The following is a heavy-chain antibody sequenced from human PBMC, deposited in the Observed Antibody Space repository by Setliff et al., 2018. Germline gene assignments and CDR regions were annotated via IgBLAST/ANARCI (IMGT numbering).Heavy chain of an antibody. Sequence: GESLKISCGGSGYTFSDYWIGWVRQMPGKGLEWMGIIYPGDSDTRYSPSFQGQVTFSADKSISTAYLQWSSLKASDTATYYCARVVGADGMGIDYWGQGTVVTVS. V-gene: IGHV5-51*01. CDR3: ARVVGADGMGIDY. D-gene: IGHD2-15*01. CDR2: IYPGDSDT. CDR1: GYTFSDYW. J-gene: IGHJ4*02.